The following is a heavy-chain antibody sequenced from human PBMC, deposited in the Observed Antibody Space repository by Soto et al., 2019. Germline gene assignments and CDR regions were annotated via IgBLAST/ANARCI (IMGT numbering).Heavy chain of an antibody. CDR1: GGTFSSYA. CDR3: ARAGEGVYGMDV. Sequence: SVQVSCKASGGTFSSYAISWVRQAPGQGLEWMGGIIPIFGSTSYAQKFQGRVTMTRDTSTSTVYMELSSLRSEDTAVYYCARAGEGVYGMDVWGQGTTVTVSS. J-gene: IGHJ6*02. CDR2: IIPIFGST. D-gene: IGHD3-16*01. V-gene: IGHV1-69*05.